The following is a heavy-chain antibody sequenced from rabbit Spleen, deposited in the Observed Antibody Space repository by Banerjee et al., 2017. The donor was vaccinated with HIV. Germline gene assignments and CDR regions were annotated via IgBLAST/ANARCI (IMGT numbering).Heavy chain of an antibody. D-gene: IGHD8-1*01. CDR1: GFSFNSGYD. J-gene: IGHJ6*01. CDR2: IYGGGSGST. Sequence: QSLEESGGGLVKPGASLTLTCKASGFSFNSGYDMCWVRQAPGKGLEWIACIYGGGSGSTYYASWAKGRFTISKTSSTTVTLQMTSLTAADTATYFCAREVEIYGGYAGTSFSTYGMDLWGPGTLVTVS. CDR3: AREVEIYGGYAGTSFSTYGMDL. V-gene: IGHV1S40*01.